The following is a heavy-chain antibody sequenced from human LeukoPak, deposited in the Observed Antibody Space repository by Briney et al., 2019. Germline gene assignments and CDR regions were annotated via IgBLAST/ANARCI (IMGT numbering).Heavy chain of an antibody. D-gene: IGHD3-22*01. V-gene: IGHV3-15*01. CDR1: GFTFSNAW. CDR3: TTDAYYYDSSGYSGNY. J-gene: IGHJ4*02. Sequence: GGSLRLSCAASGFTFSNAWMSWVRQAPGKGLEWVGRINSKTDGGTTDYAAPVKGRFTISRDDSKNTLYLQMNSLKTEDTAVYYCTTDAYYYDSSGYSGNYWGQGTLVAVSS. CDR2: INSKTDGGTT.